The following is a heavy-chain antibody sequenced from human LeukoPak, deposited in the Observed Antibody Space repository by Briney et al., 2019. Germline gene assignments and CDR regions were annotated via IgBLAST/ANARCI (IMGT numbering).Heavy chain of an antibody. Sequence: PGGSPRLSCAASGFTFSTYWMHWVRQAPGKGLVWVSRINPDGTTTSYADSVKGRFTISRDNAKDTVYLQMNSLRAEDTAVYYCARVSIGWHSFDYWGQGTLVTVSS. D-gene: IGHD6-19*01. CDR1: GFTFSTYW. V-gene: IGHV3-74*01. CDR2: INPDGTTT. CDR3: ARVSIGWHSFDY. J-gene: IGHJ4*02.